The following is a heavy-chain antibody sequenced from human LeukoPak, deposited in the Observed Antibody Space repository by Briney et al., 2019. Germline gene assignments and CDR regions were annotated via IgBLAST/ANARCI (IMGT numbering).Heavy chain of an antibody. J-gene: IGHJ2*01. CDR3: ARVSSSWYQDWYFDL. CDR2: IWHSGYT. V-gene: IGHV4-4*02. CDR1: GGSISKTNW. Sequence: SETLSLTCAVSGGSISKTNWWSWVRQSPGTGLEWIGEIWHSGYTNYNPSLKSRVTISVDTSKNQFSLKLSSMIAADTAVYYCARVSSSWYQDWYFDLWGRGTLVTVPS. D-gene: IGHD6-13*01.